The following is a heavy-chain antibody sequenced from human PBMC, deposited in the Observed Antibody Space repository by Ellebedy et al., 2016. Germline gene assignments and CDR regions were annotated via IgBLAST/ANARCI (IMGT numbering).Heavy chain of an antibody. CDR3: ARGRVTMVRGMFDP. CDR1: GGSISSYY. V-gene: IGHV4-59*12. Sequence: SETLSLTCTVSGGSISSYYWSWIRQPPGKGLEWIGYIYYSGSTNYNPSLKSRVTISVDTSKNQFSLKLSSVTAADTAVYYCARGRVTMVRGMFDPWGQGTLVTVSS. J-gene: IGHJ5*02. CDR2: IYYSGST. D-gene: IGHD3-10*01.